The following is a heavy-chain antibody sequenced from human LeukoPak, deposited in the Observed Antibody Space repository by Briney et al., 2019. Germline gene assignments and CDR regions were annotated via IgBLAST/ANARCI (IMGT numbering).Heavy chain of an antibody. Sequence: PGGSLRLSCAASGFTSSDYMSWVRQAPGRGLEWVSVIYGAGSTYYADSVKGRFTISRDNSKNTLYLQMNSLRAEDTAVYYCAKDVGRYSYGTFDYWGQGTLVTVSS. J-gene: IGHJ4*02. CDR3: AKDVGRYSYGTFDY. CDR2: IYGAGST. CDR1: GFTSSDY. D-gene: IGHD5-18*01. V-gene: IGHV3-66*01.